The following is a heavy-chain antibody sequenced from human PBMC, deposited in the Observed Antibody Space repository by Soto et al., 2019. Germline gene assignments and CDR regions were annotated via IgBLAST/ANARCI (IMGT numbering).Heavy chain of an antibody. J-gene: IGHJ3*02. CDR2: IYYSGST. CDR1: GGSISSYY. CDR3: ARARGVRHDAFDI. Sequence: PSETLSLTCTVSGGSISSYYWSWIRQPPGKGLEWIGYIYYSGSTNYNPSLKSRVTISVDTSKNQFSLQLNSVTPEDTAVYYCARARGVRHDAFDIWGQGTMVTVSS. D-gene: IGHD2-8*01. V-gene: IGHV4-59*12.